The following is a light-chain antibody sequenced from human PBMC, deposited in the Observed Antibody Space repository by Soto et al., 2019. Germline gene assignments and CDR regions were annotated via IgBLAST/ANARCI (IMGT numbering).Light chain of an antibody. V-gene: IGKV3-20*01. CDR1: QSVSSSY. Sequence: EIVLTQSPGTLSLSPGERATLSCRPSQSVSSSYLAWYQQKPGQAPRLLIYGASSRATGIPARFSGSGSGTDFTLTISRLEPEDFAVYYCQQYGSSITFGQGTRLEIK. J-gene: IGKJ5*01. CDR2: GAS. CDR3: QQYGSSIT.